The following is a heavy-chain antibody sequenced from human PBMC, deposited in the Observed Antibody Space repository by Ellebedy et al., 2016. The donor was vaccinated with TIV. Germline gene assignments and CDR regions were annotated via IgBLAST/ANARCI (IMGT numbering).Heavy chain of an antibody. CDR1: GSIFTSYW. Sequence: PGGSLRLSCKVSGSIFTSYWITWVRQMPGKGLEWMGRINLSDSYTNYSPSFQGHVTISADKSITTAYLQWSGLRASDSALYYCATGVTYFDYWGQGTLVTVSS. CDR2: INLSDSYT. D-gene: IGHD2-21*02. V-gene: IGHV5-10-1*01. CDR3: ATGVTYFDY. J-gene: IGHJ4*02.